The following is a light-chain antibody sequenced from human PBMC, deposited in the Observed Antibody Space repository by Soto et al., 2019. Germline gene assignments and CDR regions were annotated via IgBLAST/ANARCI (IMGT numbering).Light chain of an antibody. CDR3: LQHHTYPFT. Sequence: DIQMTQSPSSLSASVGDRVTLTCRASQVIGNNLGWYQQKPGKAPKRLIYAAYTLEGGVPSRFSGSGSATDFTLTISSLQPEDFATYYCLQHHTYPFTFGQGTKLEI. CDR2: AAY. J-gene: IGKJ2*01. V-gene: IGKV1-17*01. CDR1: QVIGNN.